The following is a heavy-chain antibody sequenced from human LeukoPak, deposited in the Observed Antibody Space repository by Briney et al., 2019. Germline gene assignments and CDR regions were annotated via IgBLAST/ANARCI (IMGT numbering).Heavy chain of an antibody. CDR1: GFTFSSYS. CDR2: IKQDGSEK. Sequence: GGSLRLSCAASGFTFSSYSMNWVRQAPGKGLEWVANIKQDGSEKYYVDSVKGRFTISRDNAKNSLYLQMNSLRAEDTAVYYCARGPLWAAEGYYFDYWGQGTLVTVSS. CDR3: ARGPLWAAEGYYFDY. V-gene: IGHV3-7*01. D-gene: IGHD6-13*01. J-gene: IGHJ4*02.